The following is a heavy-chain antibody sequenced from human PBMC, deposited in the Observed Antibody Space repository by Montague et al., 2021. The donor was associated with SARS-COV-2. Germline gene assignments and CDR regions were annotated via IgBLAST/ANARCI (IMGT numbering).Heavy chain of an antibody. J-gene: IGHJ4*02. CDR3: TRDRSYFGY. V-gene: IGHV3-48*03. CDR2: ISSSGGTI. D-gene: IGHD1-14*01. CDR1: GFTFISYE. Sequence: SLRLSCAASGFTFISYEMNWVRQTPGKGLKWISHISSSGGTIYYADSVKGRFTISRDNAKNSLYLQMHSLRAEDTGLYYCTRDRSYFGYWGQGTLVTVSS.